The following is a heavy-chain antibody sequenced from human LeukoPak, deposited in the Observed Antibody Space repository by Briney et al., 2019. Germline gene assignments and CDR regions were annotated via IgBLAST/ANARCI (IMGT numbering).Heavy chain of an antibody. CDR3: ARKNYGDYGVGAFDI. V-gene: IGHV2-5*02. D-gene: IGHD4-17*01. CDR2: IYWDDDK. Sequence: SGPTLVKPTQTLTLTCTFSGFSLSTSGVGVGRIRQPPGKALEWLALIYWDDDKRYSPSLKSRLTITKDTSKNQVVLTMTNMDPVDTATYYCARKNYGDYGVGAFDIWGQGTMVTVSS. CDR1: GFSLSTSGVG. J-gene: IGHJ3*02.